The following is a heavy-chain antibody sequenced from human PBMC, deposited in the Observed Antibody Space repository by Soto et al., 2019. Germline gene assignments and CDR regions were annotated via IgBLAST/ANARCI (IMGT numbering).Heavy chain of an antibody. D-gene: IGHD6-13*01. CDR2: IIPSFGTA. J-gene: IGHJ5*02. Sequence: QVQLVQSGAEVKKPGSSVKVSCKASGGTFSSYAISWVRQAPGQGLEWMGGIIPSFGTANYAQKFQGRVTITADESTSTAYMGLSSLRSEDTAVYYCARDEGSSWYSETNWFDPWGQGTLVTVSS. CDR3: ARDEGSSWYSETNWFDP. V-gene: IGHV1-69*12. CDR1: GGTFSSYA.